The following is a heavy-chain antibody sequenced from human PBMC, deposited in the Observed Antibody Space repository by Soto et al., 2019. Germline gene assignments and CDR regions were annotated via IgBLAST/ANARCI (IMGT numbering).Heavy chain of an antibody. CDR3: ARQGPVRGTVTRLFDY. CDR2: ISYDGSNK. CDR1: GFTFSSYA. Sequence: QVQLVESGGGVVQPGRSLRLSCAASGFTFSSYAMHWVRQAPGKRLEWVAVISYDGSNKYYADSVKGRFTISRDNSKNSLDLQINSLRAEDTGVDYCARQGPVRGTVTRLFDYWGQGTLVTVSS. D-gene: IGHD4-17*01. V-gene: IGHV3-30-3*01. J-gene: IGHJ4*02.